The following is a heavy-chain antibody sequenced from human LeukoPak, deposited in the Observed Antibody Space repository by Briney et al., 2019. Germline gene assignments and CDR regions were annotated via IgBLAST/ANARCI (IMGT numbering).Heavy chain of an antibody. CDR2: LRGDGET. CDR3: AKASWVSSADAVL. D-gene: IGHD3-16*01. CDR1: GFTFSSNS. J-gene: IGHJ4*02. V-gene: IGHV3-23*01. Sequence: GGSLRLSCAASGFTFSSNSMTWVRQAPARGLEWVSSLRGDGETFYADSVKGRFTLSRDDSRNTVYLQLNNLRVEDTAVYYCAKASWVSSADAVLWGQGTLVTVSS.